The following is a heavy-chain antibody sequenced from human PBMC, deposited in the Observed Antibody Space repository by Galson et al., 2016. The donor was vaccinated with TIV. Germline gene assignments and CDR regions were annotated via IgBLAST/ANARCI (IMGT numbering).Heavy chain of an antibody. CDR1: GFTFSSGH. D-gene: IGHD4-23*01. Sequence: SLRLSCAASGFTFSSGHMDWVRQAPGEGLEWISFITYTSATIYYADSVKGRFTVSRDNAKNSLYLQMNSLRAEDTAVYYCARPGNYDGDRRGAFDLWGQGTMVTV. V-gene: IGHV3-48*04. CDR3: ARPGNYDGDRRGAFDL. CDR2: ITYTSATI. J-gene: IGHJ3*01.